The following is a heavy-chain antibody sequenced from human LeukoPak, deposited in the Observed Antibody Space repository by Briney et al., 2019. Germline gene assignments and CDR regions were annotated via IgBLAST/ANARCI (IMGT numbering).Heavy chain of an antibody. D-gene: IGHD2-2*01. Sequence: GGSLRLSCTATGFTFSIYAMSWVRQAPGKGLEWVSAISASGGTTYYADSVKGRFTISRDNSKNTLYLQTSSLRAEDTAVYYCAKEPREYCSSTSCPNWIDAWGQGTLVTVSS. J-gene: IGHJ5*02. V-gene: IGHV3-23*01. CDR1: GFTFSIYA. CDR3: AKEPREYCSSTSCPNWIDA. CDR2: ISASGGTT.